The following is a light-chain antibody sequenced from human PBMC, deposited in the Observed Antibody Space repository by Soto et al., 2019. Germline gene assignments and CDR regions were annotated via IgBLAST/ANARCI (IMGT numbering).Light chain of an antibody. J-gene: IGLJ1*01. CDR2: EVS. CDR3: SSSAGTKNMV. CDR1: PSDVGASNY. V-gene: IGLV2-8*01. Sequence: QSVLAQPPSASGSPGQSVTIPCTGTPSDVGASNYVSWYQQQPGKAPKLMISEVSKRPSGVPDRFAGSKSGNTASLTVSGLQAEDEAEYYCSSSAGTKNMVFGAGTKVTVL.